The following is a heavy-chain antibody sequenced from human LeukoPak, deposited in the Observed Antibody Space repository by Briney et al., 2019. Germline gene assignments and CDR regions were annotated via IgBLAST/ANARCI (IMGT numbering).Heavy chain of an antibody. D-gene: IGHD6-19*01. Sequence: PGGSLRLSCAASGFPFSDAWMSWVRQAPGKGLEWVSGVSSSGDNTHYADSVKGRFTISRDNSNNTLCLQMNSLRAEDTAVYYCVKGGWLDNWGQGTLVTVSS. CDR3: VKGGWLDN. CDR2: VSSSGDNT. J-gene: IGHJ4*02. CDR1: GFPFSDAW. V-gene: IGHV3-23*01.